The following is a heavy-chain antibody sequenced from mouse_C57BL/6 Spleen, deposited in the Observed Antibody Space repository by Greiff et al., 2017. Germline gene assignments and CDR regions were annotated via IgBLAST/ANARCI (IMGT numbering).Heavy chain of an antibody. CDR1: GYSITSGYY. V-gene: IGHV3-6*01. Sequence: VQLQQSGPGLVKPSQSLSLTCSVTGYSITSGYYWNWIRQFPGNKLEWMGYISYDGSNNYNPSLKNRISITRDTSQNQFFLKLNSVTTEDTATYYCASYYSNYVFAYWGQGTLVTVSA. CDR3: ASYYSNYVFAY. D-gene: IGHD2-5*01. CDR2: ISYDGSN. J-gene: IGHJ3*01.